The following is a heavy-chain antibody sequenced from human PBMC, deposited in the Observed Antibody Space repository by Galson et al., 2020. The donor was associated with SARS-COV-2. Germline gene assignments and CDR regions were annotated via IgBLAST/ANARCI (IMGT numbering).Heavy chain of an antibody. CDR2: IYISERT. CDR1: ADSISSRSYY. CDR3: ARESRWELYFDY. Sequence: TLSLTWTVSADSISSRSYYWSWTRQPGGKGLEGTARIYISERTNYNPALKSRVTISADTSKNQFSLRLTSVTAADTALYYCARESRWELYFDYWGQGSLVTVSS. V-gene: IGHV4-61*02. J-gene: IGHJ4*02. D-gene: IGHD1-26*01.